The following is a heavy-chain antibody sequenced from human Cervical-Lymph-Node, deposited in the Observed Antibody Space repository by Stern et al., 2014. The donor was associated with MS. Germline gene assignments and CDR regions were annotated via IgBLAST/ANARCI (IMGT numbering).Heavy chain of an antibody. D-gene: IGHD6-19*01. CDR2: IYYSGST. V-gene: IGHV4-39*01. CDR1: GGSISSSSYY. Sequence: QVQLQESGPGLVKPSETLSLTCTVSGGSISSSSYYWGWIRQPPGKGLEWIGSIYYSGSTYYNPSLKSRVTISVDTTQNQSSLKLSSVTAADTAVYYCARGYSSGWYERVFDYWGQGTLVTVSS. J-gene: IGHJ4*02. CDR3: ARGYSSGWYERVFDY.